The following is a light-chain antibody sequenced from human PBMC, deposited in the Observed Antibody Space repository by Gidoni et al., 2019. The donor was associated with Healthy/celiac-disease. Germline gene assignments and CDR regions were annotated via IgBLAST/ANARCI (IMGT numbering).Light chain of an antibody. Sequence: SYELTQPPSVSVSPGQTARITCSGDALPKQYAYWYQQKPGQAPVLVIYKDSERPSGIPERFSGSSSGKTVTLTISGVQAEDEADYYCQSADSSGTVVFGGGTKLTV. V-gene: IGLV3-25*02. CDR2: KDS. J-gene: IGLJ2*01. CDR3: QSADSSGTVV. CDR1: ALPKQY.